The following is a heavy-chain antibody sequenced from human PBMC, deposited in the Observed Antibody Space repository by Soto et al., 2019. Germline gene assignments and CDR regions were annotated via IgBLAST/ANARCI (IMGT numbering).Heavy chain of an antibody. J-gene: IGHJ1*01. CDR1: GYSFTSYW. D-gene: IGHD3-22*01. CDR2: IYPGDSDT. Sequence: PGESLKISCKGSGYSFTSYWSGWVRQMPGKGLEWMGIIYPGDSDTRYSPSFQGQVSTSVDKSISTAYLQWSSLKASDTAMYYCARHLGDSSGYPEYFHHWGQGTLVTVSS. CDR3: ARHLGDSSGYPEYFHH. V-gene: IGHV5-51*01.